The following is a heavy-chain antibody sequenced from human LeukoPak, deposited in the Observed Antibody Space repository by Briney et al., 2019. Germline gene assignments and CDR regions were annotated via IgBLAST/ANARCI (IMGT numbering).Heavy chain of an antibody. Sequence: ASVKVSCKASGYTFTGYYMHWVRQAPGQGLEWMGWINPNSGGTNYAQKCQGRVTVTRDTSISTAYMELSRLRSDDTAVYYCARDLYIAVAGGFDYWGQGGLVDVSS. V-gene: IGHV1-2*02. CDR2: INPNSGGT. CDR1: GYTFTGYY. J-gene: IGHJ4*02. D-gene: IGHD6-19*01. CDR3: ARDLYIAVAGGFDY.